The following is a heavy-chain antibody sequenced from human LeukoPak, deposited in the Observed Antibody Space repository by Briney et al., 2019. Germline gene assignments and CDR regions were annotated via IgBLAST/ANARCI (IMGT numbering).Heavy chain of an antibody. CDR2: VYNSGST. V-gene: IGHV4-38-2*02. J-gene: IGHJ4*02. CDR3: ARGEVGSVGRLGY. D-gene: IGHD1-26*01. CDR1: GYSISSGNY. Sequence: SATLSLTCSVSGYSISSGNYWGWIRQPPGKTLEWIGRVYNSGSTQLHPSLHSRVTISVDTSKNPFFLNLSSVTATDTAVYYCARGEVGSVGRLGYWGQGILVTVSS.